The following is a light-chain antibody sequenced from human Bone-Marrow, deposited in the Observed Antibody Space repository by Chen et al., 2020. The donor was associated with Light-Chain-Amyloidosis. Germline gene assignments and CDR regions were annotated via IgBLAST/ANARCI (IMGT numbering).Light chain of an antibody. J-gene: IGKJ2*01. CDR1: QNLNSY. V-gene: IGKV1-39*01. CDR3: QQSYQFIYT. CDR2: TAT. Sequence: DIQVTPSPPSLSASVGDRVTITCRASQNLNSYLNWYQQKPGQPPKLLIYTATNLQSGVPSRCSGSRSGTDFTLTINSLQPEDFATYYCQQSYQFIYTFGQGTQLDIK.